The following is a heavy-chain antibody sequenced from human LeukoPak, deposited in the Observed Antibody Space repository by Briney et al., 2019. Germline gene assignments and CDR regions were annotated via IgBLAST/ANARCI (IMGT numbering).Heavy chain of an antibody. D-gene: IGHD2-2*01. CDR1: GFTFSSYS. V-gene: IGHV3-21*01. CDR3: ARALLDSEDIVVVPAAMGDY. J-gene: IGHJ4*02. CDR2: ISSSSSYI. Sequence: GGSLRLSCAASGFTFSSYSTNWVRQAPGKGLEWVSSISSSSSYIYYADSVKGRFTISRDNAKNSLYLQMNSLRAEDTAVYYCARALLDSEDIVVVPAAMGDYWGQGTLVTVSS.